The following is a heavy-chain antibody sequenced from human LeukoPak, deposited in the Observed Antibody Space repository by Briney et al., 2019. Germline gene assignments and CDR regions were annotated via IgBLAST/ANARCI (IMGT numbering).Heavy chain of an antibody. CDR1: GYTFASYD. CDR3: ARGGQWEPPDC. D-gene: IGHD1-26*01. CDR2: ISAYNGYT. Sequence: ASVKVSCKASGYTFASYDISWVRQAPGQGLEWMGWISAYNGYTNYAQNLQGRVAMTTDTSTSTAYMELRSLRSDGTAVYYCARGGQWEPPDCWGQGTLVTVSS. J-gene: IGHJ4*02. V-gene: IGHV1-18*01.